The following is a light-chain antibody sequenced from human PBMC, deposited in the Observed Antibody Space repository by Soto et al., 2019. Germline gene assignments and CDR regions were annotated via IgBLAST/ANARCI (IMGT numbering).Light chain of an antibody. CDR2: DAS. J-gene: IGKJ5*01. CDR3: QQRSNWLSIT. Sequence: EIVLTQSPATLSLSPGERATLSCRASQGVSGYLAWYQQKPGQAPRLLIYDASNRATGIPARFSGSGSGTDFTLTISSLEPEDFAVYYCQQRSNWLSITFGQGTRLEIK. CDR1: QGVSGY. V-gene: IGKV3-11*01.